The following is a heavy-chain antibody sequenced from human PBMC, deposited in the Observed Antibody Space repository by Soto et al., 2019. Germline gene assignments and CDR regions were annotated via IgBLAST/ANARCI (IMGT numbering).Heavy chain of an antibody. D-gene: IGHD2-2*01. J-gene: IGHJ4*02. CDR3: ARVVVVPAARGFDY. CDR1: GGSISSNNW. Sequence: QVQLQESGPGLVKPSGTLSLTCAVSGGSISSNNWWSWVRQPPGKGLEWIGEIYHSGSPNYNPSRTSRVTRAVDKAMNQCALKLSSVTAGDTAVECCARVVVVPAARGFDYWGQGALVTVSS. CDR2: IYHSGSP. V-gene: IGHV4-4*01.